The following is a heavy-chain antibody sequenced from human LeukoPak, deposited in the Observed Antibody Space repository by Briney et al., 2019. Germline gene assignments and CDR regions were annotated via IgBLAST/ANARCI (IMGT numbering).Heavy chain of an antibody. V-gene: IGHV4-39*07. CDR1: GGSISSSSYY. CDR3: AKTDSSSWSFDY. Sequence: SETLSLTCTVSGGSISSSSYYWGWIRQPPGKGLGWIGSIYYSGSTYYNPSLKSRVTISVDTSKNQFSLKLSSVTAADTAVYYCAKTDSSSWSFDYWGQGTLVTVSS. J-gene: IGHJ4*02. D-gene: IGHD6-13*01. CDR2: IYYSGST.